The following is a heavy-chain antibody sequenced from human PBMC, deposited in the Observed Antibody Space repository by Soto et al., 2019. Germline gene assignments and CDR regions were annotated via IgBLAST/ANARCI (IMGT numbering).Heavy chain of an antibody. D-gene: IGHD3-10*01. J-gene: IGHJ6*02. CDR3: ARVRVVRGVVYYYYGMDV. CDR1: GGSFSGYY. V-gene: IGHV4-34*01. CDR2: INHSGST. Sequence: SETLSLTCAVYGGSFSGYYWSWIRQPPGKGLEWIGEINHSGSTNYNPSLKSRVTISVDTSKNQFSLKLSSVTAADTAVYYCARVRVVRGVVYYYYGMDVWGQGTTVTVSS.